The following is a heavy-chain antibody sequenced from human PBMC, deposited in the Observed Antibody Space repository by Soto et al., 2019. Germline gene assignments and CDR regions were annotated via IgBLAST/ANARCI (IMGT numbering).Heavy chain of an antibody. V-gene: IGHV3-11*01. CDR1: GFTFSDYY. CDR3: ARDRLRYYDSSGYPPH. D-gene: IGHD3-22*01. J-gene: IGHJ4*02. CDR2: ISSSGSTI. Sequence: GGSLRLSCAASGFTFSDYYMSWIRQGPGKGLEWVSYISSSGSTIYYADSVKGRFTISRDNAKNSLYLQMNSLRAEDTAVYYCARDRLRYYDSSGYPPHWGQGTLVTVS.